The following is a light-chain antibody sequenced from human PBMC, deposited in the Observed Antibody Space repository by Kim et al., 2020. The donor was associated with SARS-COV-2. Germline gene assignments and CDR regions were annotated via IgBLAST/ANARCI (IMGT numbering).Light chain of an antibody. Sequence: RPTATRTCTGNSNNVGNEGAAWLQQHQGHPPKLLSYRNNNRPSGISDRFSASRSGNTASLTITGLQPEDEADYYCSTWDNSLSAWVFGGGTQLTVL. CDR3: STWDNSLSAWV. J-gene: IGLJ3*02. CDR2: RNN. CDR1: SNNVGNEG. V-gene: IGLV10-54*04.